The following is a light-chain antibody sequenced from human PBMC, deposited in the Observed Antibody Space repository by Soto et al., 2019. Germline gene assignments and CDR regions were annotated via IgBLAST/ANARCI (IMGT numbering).Light chain of an antibody. CDR2: AAY. V-gene: IGKV1-27*01. Sequence: DIQVTQSPSSLSASLGDRVTITCRANQAIGGYLAWFQQQPGKDPKLLSYAAYALQSGVPSRFSGIGSGTDFTLPISSLQPEDIATYYCQKYNSAPLPFGGGTKVEI. J-gene: IGKJ4*01. CDR1: QAIGGY. CDR3: QKYNSAPLP.